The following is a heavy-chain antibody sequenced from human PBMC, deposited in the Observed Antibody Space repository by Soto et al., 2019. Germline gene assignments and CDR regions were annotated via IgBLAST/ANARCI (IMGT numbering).Heavy chain of an antibody. CDR3: ARGYSSGPDY. Sequence: EVQLVESGGGVVQPGGSLRLSCAASGFTFSDHWMHWVRQVPGKGLVWVARINSDGSTTTYADSVKGRFTISRANARNTLNLHRDSLRAGATALYYCARGYSSGPDYWGQGPLVNVS. CDR1: GFTFSDHW. CDR2: INSDGSTT. D-gene: IGHD6-19*01. V-gene: IGHV3-74*01. J-gene: IGHJ4*02.